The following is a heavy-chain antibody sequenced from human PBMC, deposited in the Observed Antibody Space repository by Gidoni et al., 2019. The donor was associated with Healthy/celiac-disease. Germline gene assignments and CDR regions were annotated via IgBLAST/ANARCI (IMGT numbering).Heavy chain of an antibody. Sequence: EVQLVESGGGLVKPGRSLRLSCTASGFTFGDYAMSWFRQAPGKGLEWVGFIRSKAYGGTTEYAASVKGRFTISRDDSKSIAYLQMNSLKTEDTAVYYCTRVPRLVVDGAPFDYWGQGTLVTVSS. CDR3: TRVPRLVVDGAPFDY. CDR1: GFTFGDYA. D-gene: IGHD2-15*01. CDR2: IRSKAYGGTT. V-gene: IGHV3-49*05. J-gene: IGHJ4*02.